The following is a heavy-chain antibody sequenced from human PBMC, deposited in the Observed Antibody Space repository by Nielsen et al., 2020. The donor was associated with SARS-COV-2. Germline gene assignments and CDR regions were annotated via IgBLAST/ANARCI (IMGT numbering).Heavy chain of an antibody. Sequence: ASVKVSCKASGYTFSNYAIHWVRQAPGQRLEWMGWINAGNGNTKYSQNFQGRVTITGDTSASTAYMEVNSLRSEDTAVYYCARDSGSSRWFDPWGQGTLVTVSS. CDR1: GYTFSNYA. D-gene: IGHD6-6*01. V-gene: IGHV1-3*01. CDR2: INAGNGNT. J-gene: IGHJ5*02. CDR3: ARDSGSSRWFDP.